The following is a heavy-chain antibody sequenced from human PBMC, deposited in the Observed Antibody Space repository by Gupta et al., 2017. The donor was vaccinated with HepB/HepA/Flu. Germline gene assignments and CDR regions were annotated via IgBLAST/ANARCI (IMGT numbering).Heavy chain of an antibody. CDR3: ARGQDYGGNSPDAFDI. V-gene: IGHV1-2*02. CDR1: GYTFTGYY. D-gene: IGHD4-23*01. CDR2: INPNSGGT. Sequence: QVQLVQSGAEVKKPGASVKVSCKASGYTFTGYYMHWVRQAPGQGLEWMGWINPNSGGTNYAQKFQGRVTMTRDTSISTAYMELSRLRSDDTAVYYCARGQDYGGNSPDAFDIWGQGTMVTVSS. J-gene: IGHJ3*02.